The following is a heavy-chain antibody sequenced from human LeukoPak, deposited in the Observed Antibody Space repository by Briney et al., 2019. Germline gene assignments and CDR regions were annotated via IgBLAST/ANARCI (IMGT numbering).Heavy chain of an antibody. CDR2: IYYSGST. D-gene: IGHD3-3*01. V-gene: IGHV4-59*01. CDR3: ARGYDFWSGYYGNWFDP. J-gene: IGHJ5*02. Sequence: PSETLPLTCTVSGGSISSYYWSWIRQPPGKGLEWIGYIYYSGSTNYNPSLKSRVTISVDTSKNQFSLKLSSVTAADTAVYYCARGYDFWSGYYGNWFDPWGQGTLVTVSS. CDR1: GGSISSYY.